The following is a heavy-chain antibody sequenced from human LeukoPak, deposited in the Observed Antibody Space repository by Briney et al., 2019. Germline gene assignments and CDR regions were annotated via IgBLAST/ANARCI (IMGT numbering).Heavy chain of an antibody. J-gene: IGHJ4*02. CDR3: AKDVGIVLMVYPLPDY. CDR1: GFTFSSYA. D-gene: IGHD2-8*01. Sequence: GGSLRLSCAASGFTFSSYAMRWVRQAPGKGLEWVSAISGSGGSTYYADSVKGRFTISRDNSKNTLYLQMNSLRAEDTAVYYCAKDVGIVLMVYPLPDYWGQGTLVTVSS. V-gene: IGHV3-23*01. CDR2: ISGSGGST.